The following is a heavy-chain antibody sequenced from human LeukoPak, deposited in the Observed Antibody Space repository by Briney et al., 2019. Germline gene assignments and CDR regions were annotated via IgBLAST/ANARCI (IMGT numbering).Heavy chain of an antibody. D-gene: IGHD3-10*01. Sequence: PGGSLRLSCAASGFTVSSNYMSWVRQAPGKGLEWVSVIYSGGSTYYADSVTGRFTISRDNSKNTLYLQMNSLRAEDTAVYYCASGITMVRGAMTYGMDVWGKGTTVTVSS. CDR2: IYSGGST. CDR3: ASGITMVRGAMTYGMDV. CDR1: GFTVSSNY. J-gene: IGHJ6*04. V-gene: IGHV3-53*01.